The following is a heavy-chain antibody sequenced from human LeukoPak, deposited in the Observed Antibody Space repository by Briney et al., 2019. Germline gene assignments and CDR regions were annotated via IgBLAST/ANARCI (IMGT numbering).Heavy chain of an antibody. J-gene: IGHJ4*02. CDR2: INPSGGST. V-gene: IGHV1-46*01. D-gene: IGHD2-15*01. CDR3: ARAACSGGSCYRYYFDS. CDR1: GYTFTSYY. Sequence: ASVKVSCKASGYTFTSYYMHWVRQAPGQGLEWMGIINPSGGSTSYAQKFQGRVTMTRDTSTSTVYMELSSLRSEDTAVYYCARAACSGGSCYRYYFDSGGQGPLVTVSS.